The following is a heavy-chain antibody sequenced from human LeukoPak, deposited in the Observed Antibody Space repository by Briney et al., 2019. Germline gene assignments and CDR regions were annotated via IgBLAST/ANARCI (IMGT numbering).Heavy chain of an antibody. J-gene: IGHJ4*02. CDR1: GFTFSSYA. D-gene: IGHD3-22*01. CDR2: ISGSGGST. CDR3: AKDGITMIVVVISYFDY. Sequence: GGSLRLSCAASGFTFSSYAVSWVRQAPGKGLEWVSAISGSGGSTYYADSVKGWFTISRDNSKNTLYLQMNSLRAEDTAVYYCAKDGITMIVVVISYFDYWGQGTLVTVSS. V-gene: IGHV3-23*01.